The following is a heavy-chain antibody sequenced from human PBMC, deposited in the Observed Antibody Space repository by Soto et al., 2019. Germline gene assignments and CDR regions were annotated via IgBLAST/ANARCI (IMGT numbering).Heavy chain of an antibody. D-gene: IGHD6-6*01. Sequence: SETLSRTCAVSGGSFSDYYWTWIRQPPGKGLEWIGEIDHSGGTNYNPSLKSRVSISVDTSKNHFSLKLTSVTAADTAVYYCAGREYSSSAFYYSYYAIDVWGQGTTVSVSS. CDR3: AGREYSSSAFYYSYYAIDV. V-gene: IGHV4-34*01. CDR1: GGSFSDYY. J-gene: IGHJ6*02. CDR2: IDHSGGT.